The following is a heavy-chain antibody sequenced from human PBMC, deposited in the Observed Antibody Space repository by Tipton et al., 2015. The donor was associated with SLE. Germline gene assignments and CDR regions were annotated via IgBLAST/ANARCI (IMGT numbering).Heavy chain of an antibody. V-gene: IGHV4-34*01. CDR2: INNSGST. CDR3: ARGPANRNYFDY. Sequence: TLSLTCAVYGGSFSGYYWSWIRQHPGKGLEWIGEINNSGSTNYNPSLKSRVTISVDTSKNQFSLKLSSVTAADTAVYYCARGPANRNYFDYWGQGTLVTVSS. J-gene: IGHJ4*02. D-gene: IGHD1-14*01. CDR1: GGSFSGYY.